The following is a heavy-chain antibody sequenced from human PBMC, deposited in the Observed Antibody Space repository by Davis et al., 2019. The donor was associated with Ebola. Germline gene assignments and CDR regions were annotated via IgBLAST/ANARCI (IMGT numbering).Heavy chain of an antibody. CDR1: GYTFTSYG. V-gene: IGHV1-2*04. CDR2: INPNSGGT. J-gene: IGHJ6*02. CDR3: ARDQSAITIFGGGMDV. Sequence: ASVKVSCKASGYTFTSYGISWVRQAPGQGLEWMGWINPNSGGTNYAQKFQGWVTMTRDTSIRTAYMELSRLRSDDTAVYYCARDQSAITIFGGGMDVWGQGTTVTVSS. D-gene: IGHD3-3*01.